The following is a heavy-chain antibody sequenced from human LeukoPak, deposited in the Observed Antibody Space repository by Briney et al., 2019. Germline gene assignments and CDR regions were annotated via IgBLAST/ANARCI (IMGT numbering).Heavy chain of an antibody. V-gene: IGHV1-18*01. D-gene: IGHD3-3*02. J-gene: IGHJ4*02. Sequence: ASVKVSCKASGYTFTSYGISWVRQAPGQGLEWMGWISAYNGNTNYAQKLQGRVTMTTDTSTSTAYMELRSLRSDDTAVYYCARDQPFLELLIFGHLGQGTLVTVSS. CDR2: ISAYNGNT. CDR1: GYTFTSYG. CDR3: ARDQPFLELLIFGH.